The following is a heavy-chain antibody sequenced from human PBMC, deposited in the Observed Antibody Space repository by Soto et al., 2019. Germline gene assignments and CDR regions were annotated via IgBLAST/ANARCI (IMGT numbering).Heavy chain of an antibody. V-gene: IGHV1-69*13. D-gene: IGHD3-22*01. CDR1: GVTFSSYA. J-gene: IGHJ5*02. CDR2: IIPIFGTA. Sequence: SVKVSCKASGVTFSSYAISWVRQAPGQGLEWMGGIIPIFGTANYAQKFQGRVTITADESTSTAYMELSSLRSEDTAVYYCARGTSYYYDSSGPTAWGQGTLVTVSS. CDR3: ARGTSYYYDSSGPTA.